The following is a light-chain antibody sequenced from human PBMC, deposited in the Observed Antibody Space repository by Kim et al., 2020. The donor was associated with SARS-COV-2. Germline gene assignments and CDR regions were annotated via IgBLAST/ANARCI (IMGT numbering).Light chain of an antibody. J-gene: IGLJ3*02. CDR1: SLTNYY. V-gene: IGLV3-19*01. CDR2: GRN. Sequence: GKTVRITCQGDSLTNYYATWYQQKPGQAPLLVIYGRNNRPSGIPGRFSASSSGATASLTITGAQAEDEADYYCSSRDSSGYRLLFGGGTQLTVL. CDR3: SSRDSSGYRLL.